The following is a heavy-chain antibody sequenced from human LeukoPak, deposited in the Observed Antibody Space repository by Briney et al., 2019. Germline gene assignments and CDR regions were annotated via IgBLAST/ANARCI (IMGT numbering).Heavy chain of an antibody. J-gene: IGHJ4*02. CDR1: GGSISSYN. V-gene: IGHV4-59*08. CDR2: IDFSGSA. D-gene: IGHD6-13*01. CDR3: ARHGGSWTFDS. Sequence: SETLSLTCTVSGGSISSYNWSWIRQPPGKGLEWIGYIDFSGSANYNPSLKSRVTISVDTSKNQFFLKLSSVTAAATAVYYCARHGGSWTFDSWGQGTLVTVSS.